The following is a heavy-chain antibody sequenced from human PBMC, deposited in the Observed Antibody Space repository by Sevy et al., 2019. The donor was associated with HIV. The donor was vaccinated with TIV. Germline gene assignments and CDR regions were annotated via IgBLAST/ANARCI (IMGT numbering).Heavy chain of an antibody. D-gene: IGHD6-13*01. J-gene: IGHJ4*02. Sequence: ASVKVSCKASGRTFSNYAISWVRQAPGQGLEWVGGIIPMFGTANYEQKFQGRVTITADESTSTAYMELSSLRSEDTAVYYCAGSISWYASFDYWGQGTLVTVSS. V-gene: IGHV1-69*13. CDR2: IIPMFGTA. CDR1: GRTFSNYA. CDR3: AGSISWYASFDY.